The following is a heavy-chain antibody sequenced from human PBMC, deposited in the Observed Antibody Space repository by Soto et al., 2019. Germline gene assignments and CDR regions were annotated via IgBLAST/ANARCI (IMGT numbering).Heavy chain of an antibody. CDR1: GGTFGSNA. D-gene: IGHD1-1*01. CDR2: IIPIFGTI. CDR3: AREGYTFGPGEVRGAFDI. J-gene: IGHJ3*02. Sequence: QVQLVQSGAEVRRPGSSVKVSCKASGGTFGSNAISWVRQAPGQGLEWMGNIIPIFGTINNAQKLQGRVTITADESTNTAYMELSSLRSEDTAVYYCAREGYTFGPGEVRGAFDIWGQGTMVTVSS. V-gene: IGHV1-69*15.